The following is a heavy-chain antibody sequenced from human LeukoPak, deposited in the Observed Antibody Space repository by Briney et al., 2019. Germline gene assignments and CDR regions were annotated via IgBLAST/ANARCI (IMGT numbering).Heavy chain of an antibody. V-gene: IGHV4-61*02. D-gene: IGHD6-19*01. CDR1: GRSISSGSYY. CDR3: ARDGGIAVAGTPH. CDR2: IYTRGST. Sequence: SETLSLTGSVSGRSISSGSYYWIWIRQPAGKGLEWVGRIYTRGSTHYDPSLQSRVTISVATSKNQFSLKVSSVTAADTAVYYCARDGGIAVAGTPHWGEGTLVTVSS. J-gene: IGHJ4*02.